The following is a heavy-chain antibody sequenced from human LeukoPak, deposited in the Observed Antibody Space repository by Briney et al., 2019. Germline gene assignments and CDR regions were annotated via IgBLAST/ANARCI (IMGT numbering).Heavy chain of an antibody. V-gene: IGHV3-15*01. CDR3: SSWGSTPGVSSDDY. J-gene: IGHJ4*02. CDR2: IKSKTDGGTT. D-gene: IGHD6-6*01. CDR1: EFTINDAW. Sequence: KPGGSLRLSCAASEFTINDAWMSWVRQAPGKGLEWVGRIKSKTDGGTTEYAAPVKGRFTISRDDSKNTLYLQMNSLKTGDTAMYYCSSWGSTPGVSSDDYWGQGTLVTVSS.